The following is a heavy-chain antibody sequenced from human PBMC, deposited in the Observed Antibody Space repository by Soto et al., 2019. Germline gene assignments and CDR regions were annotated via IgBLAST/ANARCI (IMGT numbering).Heavy chain of an antibody. CDR1: GFTFSSFA. CDR3: ARDVMKAFDY. J-gene: IGHJ4*02. CDR2: ISAGGGNT. D-gene: IGHD2-8*01. V-gene: IGHV3-23*01. Sequence: EVLLLESGGALVQPGGSLRLSCAASGFTFSSFAMSWVRQAPEKGLEWVSGISAGGGNTYYADSVKGRFTISRDNSKNTLYMQMNSLRAEDTATNYCARDVMKAFDYWGQGTQVTVSS.